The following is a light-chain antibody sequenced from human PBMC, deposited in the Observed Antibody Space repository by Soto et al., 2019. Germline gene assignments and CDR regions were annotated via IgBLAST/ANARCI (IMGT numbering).Light chain of an antibody. CDR3: QVWDSGTDHVV. J-gene: IGLJ3*02. CDR2: SDS. CDR1: NTGTKS. V-gene: IGLV3-21*04. Sequence: SYELTQPLAVSVAPGKTARITCGGHNTGTKSVHWYQQKPGQAPVLVIYSDSDRPSAIPERFSGSNSGNTATLAINRVEAGDEADYYCQVWDSGTDHVVFGGGTKLTVL.